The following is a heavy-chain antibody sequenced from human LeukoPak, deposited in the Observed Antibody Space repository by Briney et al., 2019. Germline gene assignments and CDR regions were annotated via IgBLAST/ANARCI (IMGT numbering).Heavy chain of an antibody. V-gene: IGHV4-34*01. CDR2: INHSGNT. Sequence: SETLSLTCNVSGGSFTNYYWSWIRQTPEKVLEWIGQINHSGNTSYNASLRSRVTLSVDRSKNQFSLKVTSMSAADTGVYYCARGPGTVGLSPWGQGTLVNVSS. CDR3: ARGPGTVGLSP. J-gene: IGHJ5*02. D-gene: IGHD1/OR15-1a*01. CDR1: GGSFTNYY.